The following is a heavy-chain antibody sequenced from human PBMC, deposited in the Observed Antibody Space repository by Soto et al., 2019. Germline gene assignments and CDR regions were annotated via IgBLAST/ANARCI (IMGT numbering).Heavy chain of an antibody. CDR1: GFTFSSYA. V-gene: IGHV3-23*01. CDR2: ISGSGGST. D-gene: IGHD6-13*01. J-gene: IGHJ3*02. CDR3: ANLLAREAEDLNDAFDI. Sequence: GSLRLSCAASGFTFSSYAMSWVRQAPGKGLEWVSAISGSGGSTYYADSVKGRFTISRDNSKNTLYLQMNSLRAEDTAVYYCANLLAREAEDLNDAFDIWGQGTMVTVSS.